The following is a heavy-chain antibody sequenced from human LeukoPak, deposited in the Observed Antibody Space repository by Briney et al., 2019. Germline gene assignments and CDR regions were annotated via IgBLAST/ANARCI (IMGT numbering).Heavy chain of an antibody. CDR2: INWNGGST. J-gene: IGHJ5*02. CDR3: ARGRGSGSYEWFDP. D-gene: IGHD3-10*01. CDR1: GFTSIAYA. V-gene: IGHV3-20*01. Sequence: GGSLRLSCVGSGFTSIAYALTWVRQAPGKGLEWVSGINWNGGSTGYADSVKGRFTISRDNAKSSLYLQMNSLRAEDTALYHCARGRGSGSYEWFDPWGQGTLVTVSS.